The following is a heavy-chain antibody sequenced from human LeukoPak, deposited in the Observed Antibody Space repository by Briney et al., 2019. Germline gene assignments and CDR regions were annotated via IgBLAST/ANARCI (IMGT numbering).Heavy chain of an antibody. CDR2: ISGSGGST. CDR3: ARDRHSWRYIDY. D-gene: IGHD6-13*01. V-gene: IGHV3-23*01. J-gene: IGHJ4*02. Sequence: PGGSLRRSCAASAFTFSTYAMSWVRQAPGKGLEWVSVISGSGGSTYYADSVKGRFTISRDNSKNTLYLQMNSLRAEDTAVYYCARDRHSWRYIDYWGQGTLVTVSS. CDR1: AFTFSTYA.